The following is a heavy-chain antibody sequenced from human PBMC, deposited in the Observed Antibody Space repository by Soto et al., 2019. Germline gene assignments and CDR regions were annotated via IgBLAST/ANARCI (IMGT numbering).Heavy chain of an antibody. V-gene: IGHV4-31*03. CDR1: GGSITSDYYS. CDR2: IYYSGST. D-gene: IGHD4-17*01. CDR3: ARAEIYGDYVSWYFDL. Sequence: QVQLQESGPGLVKSSQTLSLTCTVSGGSITSDYYSWSWIRQHPGKGLEWIGDIYYSGSTHYNPSLKSRLSISVDTSKSHFSLKLRSVTAADTAVYYCARAEIYGDYVSWYFDLWGRGTLVTVSS. J-gene: IGHJ2*01.